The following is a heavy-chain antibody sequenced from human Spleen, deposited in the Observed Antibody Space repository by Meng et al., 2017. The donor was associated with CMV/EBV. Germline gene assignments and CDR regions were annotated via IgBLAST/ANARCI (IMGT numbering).Heavy chain of an antibody. CDR2: FDTAGDT. D-gene: IGHD6-13*01. Sequence: GGSLRLSCAASGFTFSNYDMHWVRQAPGKGLEWVSVFDTAGDTYYAGSVKGRFTISRETARNSLYLQMNSLRVEDTAVYYCAKAFSSSWYREYYDYWGQGTLVTVSS. CDR3: AKAFSSSWYREYYDY. V-gene: IGHV3-13*01. CDR1: GFTFSNYD. J-gene: IGHJ4*02.